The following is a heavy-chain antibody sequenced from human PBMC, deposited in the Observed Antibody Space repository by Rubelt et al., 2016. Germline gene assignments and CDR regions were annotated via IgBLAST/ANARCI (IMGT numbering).Heavy chain of an antibody. Sequence: QVQLQQWGAGLLKPSETLSLTCAVYGGSFSGYYWTWIRLPPGRGLEWIGEINDYGSTDYNPSLKSRVPMSVDTSKNQFSLRLRSVTAADTAVYYCARQRVTETTLINYYYPMDVWGQGTTVTVS. CDR1: GGSFSGYY. V-gene: IGHV4-34*01. J-gene: IGHJ6*02. D-gene: IGHD1-14*01. CDR3: ARQRVTETTLINYYYPMDV. CDR2: INDYGST.